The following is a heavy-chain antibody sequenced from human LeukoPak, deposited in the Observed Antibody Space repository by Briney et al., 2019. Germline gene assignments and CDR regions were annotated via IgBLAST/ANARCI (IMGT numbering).Heavy chain of an antibody. Sequence: PGESLKISCKGSGYSFTTYWIGWVRQMPGKGLEWMGIIYPGDSDTRYSPSFQGQVTISADKSISTAYLQWSSLKASDTAMYYCARPGQLGEYTPYYFDYWGQGVLVTVSS. D-gene: IGHD3-16*01. CDR1: GYSFTTYW. CDR2: IYPGDSDT. J-gene: IGHJ4*02. V-gene: IGHV5-51*01. CDR3: ARPGQLGEYTPYYFDY.